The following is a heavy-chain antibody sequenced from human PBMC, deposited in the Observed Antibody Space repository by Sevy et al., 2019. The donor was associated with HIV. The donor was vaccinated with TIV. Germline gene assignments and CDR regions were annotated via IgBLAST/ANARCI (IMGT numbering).Heavy chain of an antibody. CDR3: TTEPGWITIFGVVINLWY. J-gene: IGHJ4*02. CDR1: GFTFSNAW. Sequence: GGSLRLSCAASGFTFSNAWMSWVRQAPGKGLEWVGRIKSKTDGGTTDYAAPVKGRFTISRDDSKNTLYLQMNSLKTEDTAVYYCTTEPGWITIFGVVINLWYWGQGTLVTVSS. V-gene: IGHV3-15*01. D-gene: IGHD3-3*01. CDR2: IKSKTDGGTT.